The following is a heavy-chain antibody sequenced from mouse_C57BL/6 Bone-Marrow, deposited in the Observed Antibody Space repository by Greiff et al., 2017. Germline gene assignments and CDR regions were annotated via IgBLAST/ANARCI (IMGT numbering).Heavy chain of an antibody. Sequence: EVMLVESGGGLVQPGGSLKLSCAASGFTFSDYYMYWVRQTPEKRLEWVAYISNGGGSPYYPDTVKGRFTISRDNAKNTLYLQMSRLKSEDTAMYYCARMGWLLPFAYWGQGTLVTVSA. CDR3: ARMGWLLPFAY. V-gene: IGHV5-12*01. J-gene: IGHJ3*01. CDR2: ISNGGGSP. CDR1: GFTFSDYY. D-gene: IGHD2-3*01.